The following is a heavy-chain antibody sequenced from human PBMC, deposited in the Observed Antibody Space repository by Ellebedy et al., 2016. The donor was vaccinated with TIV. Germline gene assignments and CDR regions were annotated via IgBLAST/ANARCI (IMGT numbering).Heavy chain of an antibody. CDR2: INLGIGDT. Sequence: AASVKVSCKTFGYIFTTYAMHWVRQAPGQSLEWMGWINLGIGDTKYSQNFQGRLTITSDASASTVYMELSSLRSGDTAVYFCARGYNYEFDYWGQGTLVTVSS. CDR1: GYIFTTYA. J-gene: IGHJ4*02. CDR3: ARGYNYEFDY. V-gene: IGHV1-3*01. D-gene: IGHD5-24*01.